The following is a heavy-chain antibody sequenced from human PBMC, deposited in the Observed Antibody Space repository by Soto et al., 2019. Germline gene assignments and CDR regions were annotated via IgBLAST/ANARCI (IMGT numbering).Heavy chain of an antibody. Sequence: QVPLVQSGAEVKKPGASVKVSCKASGYTFTSYGISWVRQAPGQGLEWMGWISAYNGNTNYAQKLQGSVTMTTDTSTSIADMELGSLRSDDTAVYYCEAGEGWLEIAYWGQGTLVTVSS. CDR2: ISAYNGNT. V-gene: IGHV1-18*01. CDR1: GYTFTSYG. CDR3: EAGEGWLEIAY. D-gene: IGHD6-19*01. J-gene: IGHJ4*02.